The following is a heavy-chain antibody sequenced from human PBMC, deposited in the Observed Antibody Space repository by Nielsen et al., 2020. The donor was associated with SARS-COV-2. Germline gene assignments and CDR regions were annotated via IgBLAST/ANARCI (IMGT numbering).Heavy chain of an antibody. J-gene: IGHJ4*02. CDR3: AKDNTWGYGPRYFDY. CDR1: GFTFSSYA. CDR2: ISGSGGST. D-gene: IGHD5-18*01. Sequence: GESLKISCAASGFTFSSYAMSWVRQAPGKGLEWVSAISGSGGSTYYADSVKGRFTISRDNAKNSLYLQMNSLRAEDTALYYCAKDNTWGYGPRYFDYWGQGTLVTVSS. V-gene: IGHV3-23*01.